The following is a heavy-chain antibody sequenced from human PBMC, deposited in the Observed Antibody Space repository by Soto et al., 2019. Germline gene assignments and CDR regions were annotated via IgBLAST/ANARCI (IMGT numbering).Heavy chain of an antibody. CDR2: INPNSGGT. D-gene: IGHD6-13*01. J-gene: IGHJ4*02. CDR1: GYTFTGYY. Sequence: ASVKVSCKASGYTFTGYYMHWVRQAPGQGLEWMGWINPNSGGTNYAQKFQGWVTMTRDTSISTAYMELSRLRSDDTAMYYCARDKNSAAAGTLDYWGQGTLVPVSS. V-gene: IGHV1-2*04. CDR3: ARDKNSAAAGTLDY.